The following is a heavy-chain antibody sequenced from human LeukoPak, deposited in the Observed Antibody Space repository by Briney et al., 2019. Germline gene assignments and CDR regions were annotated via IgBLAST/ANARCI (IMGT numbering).Heavy chain of an antibody. CDR3: AKDEDARPMYFQD. V-gene: IGHV3-23*01. CDR1: GFTFISYA. D-gene: IGHD3-10*02. CDR2: ISGSGGSI. J-gene: IGHJ1*01. Sequence: GGSLRLSCAASGFTFISYAMSWVRQAPGKGLEWVSAISGSGGSIYYAASVKGRFTVSRDNSKNTLYLQMNTLRAEDTAVYYCAKDEDARPMYFQDWGQGTLVTVSS.